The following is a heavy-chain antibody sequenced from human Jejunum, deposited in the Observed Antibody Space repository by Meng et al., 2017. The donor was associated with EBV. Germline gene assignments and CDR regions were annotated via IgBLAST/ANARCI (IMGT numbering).Heavy chain of an antibody. V-gene: IGHV1-8*01. Sequence: QVQLVQSGAEVKKPGDSVKVSCKASGYTFTTHHINWVRQATGQGLEYMGWMSPDNGDTGYAQNFQGRLTMTRDTSISTAYMELSSLTSDDTAVYYCARGDGYNLYWGQGTLVTVSS. CDR2: MSPDNGDT. CDR1: GYTFTTHH. D-gene: IGHD5-24*01. CDR3: ARGDGYNLY. J-gene: IGHJ4*02.